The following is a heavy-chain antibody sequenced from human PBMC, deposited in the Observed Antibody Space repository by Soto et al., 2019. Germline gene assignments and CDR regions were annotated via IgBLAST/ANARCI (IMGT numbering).Heavy chain of an antibody. V-gene: IGHV3-23*01. CDR2: ISGSGGST. Sequence: EVPLLESGGGLVQPGGSLRLSCAASGFTFSSYAMSWVRQAPGKGLEWVSAISGSGGSTYYADSVKGRFTISRDNSKNXXYXQXXSLRAEDTAVYYCAKALLWFGGYANGPYYYYGMDVWGQGTTVTVSS. J-gene: IGHJ6*02. D-gene: IGHD3-10*01. CDR1: GFTFSSYA. CDR3: AKALLWFGGYANGPYYYYGMDV.